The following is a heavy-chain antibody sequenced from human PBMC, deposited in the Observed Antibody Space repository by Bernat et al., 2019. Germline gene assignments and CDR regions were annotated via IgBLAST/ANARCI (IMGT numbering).Heavy chain of an antibody. D-gene: IGHD2-15*01. CDR3: ARDLGSGGGLDY. Sequence: QLQLQEWGPGLVKPSETLSLTCTVSVGSISSYYWSWILQPPGKGLEWIWFIYYSWSTKYNPSLKSRFTMSVDTSKDQLSLKLSSVTAADTAVYYCARDLGSGGGLDYWGQGTMVTVSS. V-gene: IGHV4-59*01. CDR1: VGSISSYY. CDR2: IYYSWST. J-gene: IGHJ4*02.